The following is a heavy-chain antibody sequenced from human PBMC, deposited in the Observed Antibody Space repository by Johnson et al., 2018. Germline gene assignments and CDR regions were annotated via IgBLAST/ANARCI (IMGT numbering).Heavy chain of an antibody. J-gene: IGHJ6*02. CDR1: GGSISSSSYY. Sequence: QVQLQQWGAGLLKPSETLSLSCFVSGGSISSSSYYWGWIRQPPGKGLEWIGTIYYSGSTYYNPSLKSRVTISVETSKTQFSLKLTPVTVADTAVYYWARYYYSYGMDVWGQGTTVTVSS. V-gene: IGHV4-39*01. CDR2: IYYSGST. CDR3: ARYYYSYGMDV.